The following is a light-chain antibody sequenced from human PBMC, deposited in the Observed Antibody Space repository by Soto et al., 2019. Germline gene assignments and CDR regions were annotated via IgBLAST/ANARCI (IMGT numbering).Light chain of an antibody. CDR3: QQYGNSPLT. CDR2: DAS. J-gene: IGKJ1*01. CDR1: QSVSSTY. V-gene: IGKV3D-20*01. Sequence: EIVLTQSPATLSLSPGERATLSCGASQSVSSTYLAWYQQKPGLAPRLLIYDASSRATGIPDKFSGSVSGTDFTLTISRLEPEDFAVYYCQQYGNSPLTFGQGTTVEIK.